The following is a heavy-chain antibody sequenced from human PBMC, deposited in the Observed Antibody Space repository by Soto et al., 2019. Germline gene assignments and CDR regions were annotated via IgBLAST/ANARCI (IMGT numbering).Heavy chain of an antibody. Sequence: EVQLLESGGGLVQPGGSLRLSCAASGFTFSSYAMSWVRQAPGKGLEWVSAISGSGGSTYYADSVKGRFTISRDNSKNTLYLQMNSLRAEDTAVYYCAKDPLRWELLLDPRANYFDYWGQGTLVTVSS. V-gene: IGHV3-23*01. D-gene: IGHD1-26*01. CDR3: AKDPLRWELLLDPRANYFDY. CDR2: ISGSGGST. J-gene: IGHJ4*02. CDR1: GFTFSSYA.